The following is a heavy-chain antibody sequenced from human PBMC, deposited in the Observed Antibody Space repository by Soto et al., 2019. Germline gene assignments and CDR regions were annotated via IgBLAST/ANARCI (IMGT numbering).Heavy chain of an antibody. CDR2: IRGSGGST. J-gene: IGHJ6*02. Sequence: GGPLRLSCAASGFTFSSYAMSWVRQAPGKGLEWVSVIRGSGGSTYYADSVKGRFTISRDNSKNTLYLQMNSLRAEDTAVYYCARDGDYYDFWSGYAGYYYFYGMDVWGQGTTVTVSS. V-gene: IGHV3-23*01. CDR1: GFTFSSYA. CDR3: ARDGDYYDFWSGYAGYYYFYGMDV. D-gene: IGHD3-3*01.